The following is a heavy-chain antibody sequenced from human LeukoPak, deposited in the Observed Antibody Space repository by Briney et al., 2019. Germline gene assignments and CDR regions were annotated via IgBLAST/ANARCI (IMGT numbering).Heavy chain of an antibody. CDR3: ARDPGGYFFDC. J-gene: IGHJ4*02. V-gene: IGHV4-59*12. D-gene: IGHD3-10*01. CDR1: GGSISSYY. CDR2: IYDSGTT. Sequence: PSETLSLTCTASGGSISSYYWSWIRQPPGKGLEWIGYIYDSGTTNYNPSLKSRVTVSVDTSKNQFSLKLSSVTAADTAVYYCARDPGGYFFDCWGQGTLVTVSS.